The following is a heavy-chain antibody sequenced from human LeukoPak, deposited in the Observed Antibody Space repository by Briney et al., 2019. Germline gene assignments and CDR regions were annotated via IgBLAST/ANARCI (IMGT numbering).Heavy chain of an antibody. J-gene: IGHJ4*02. D-gene: IGHD3-22*01. CDR1: GGTFSSYA. V-gene: IGHV1-69*04. Sequence: GASVKVSCKAPGGTFSSYAISWVRQAPGQGLEWMGRIIPILGIANYAQKFQGRVTITADKSTSTAYMELSSLRSEDTAVYYCASDSSNYTSPYYYDSSGSKGLDYWGQGTLVTVSS. CDR3: ASDSSNYTSPYYYDSSGSKGLDY. CDR2: IIPILGIA.